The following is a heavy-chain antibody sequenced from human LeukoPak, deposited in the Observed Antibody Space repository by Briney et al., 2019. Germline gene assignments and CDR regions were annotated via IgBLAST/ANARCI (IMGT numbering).Heavy chain of an antibody. CDR2: IYHSGST. Sequence: PSETLSLTCTVSGGSISSSSYYWGWIRQPPGKGLEWIGSIYHSGSTYYNPSLKSRVTISVDTSKNQFSLKLSSVTAADTAVYYCAREVGANGDYYFDYWGQGTLVTVSS. CDR3: AREVGANGDYYFDY. V-gene: IGHV4-39*07. J-gene: IGHJ4*02. CDR1: GGSISSSSYY. D-gene: IGHD1-26*01.